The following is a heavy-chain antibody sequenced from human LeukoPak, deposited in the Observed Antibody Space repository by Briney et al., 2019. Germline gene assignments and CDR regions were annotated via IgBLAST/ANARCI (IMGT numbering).Heavy chain of an antibody. CDR1: GFTFSSYE. J-gene: IGHJ4*02. D-gene: IGHD3-22*01. CDR3: ARDKYYYDSSGSRHFDY. V-gene: IGHV3-48*03. CDR2: ISSSGSTI. Sequence: GGSLRLSCAASGFTFSSYEMNWVRQAPGKGLEWVSYISSSGSTIYYADSVKGRFTISRDNAKNSLYLQMNSLRAEDTAVYYCARDKYYYDSSGSRHFDYWGQGTLVTVSS.